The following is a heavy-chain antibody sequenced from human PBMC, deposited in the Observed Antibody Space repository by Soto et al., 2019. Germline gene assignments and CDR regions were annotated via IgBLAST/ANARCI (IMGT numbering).Heavy chain of an antibody. Sequence: LRLSCAASGFTFSSYGMHWVRQAPGKGLEWVAVIWYDGSNKYYADSVKGRFTISRDNSKNTLYLQMNSLRAEDTAVYYCARDEVTRGAFDIWGQGTMVTVSS. J-gene: IGHJ3*02. CDR3: ARDEVTRGAFDI. V-gene: IGHV3-33*01. CDR2: IWYDGSNK. CDR1: GFTFSSYG.